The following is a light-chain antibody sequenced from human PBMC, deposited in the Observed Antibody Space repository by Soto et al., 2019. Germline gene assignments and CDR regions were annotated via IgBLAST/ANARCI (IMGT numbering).Light chain of an antibody. V-gene: IGLV1-40*01. CDR1: SSNIVAGYD. CDR3: PSYDSSLSGAV. CDR2: GNS. J-gene: IGLJ3*02. Sequence: QSVLTQPPSVSGAPGQRVTISCTGSSSNIVAGYDVHWYQQLPGTAPKLLIYGNSNRPSGVPDRFSGSKSGTSASLAITGLQAEDEADYYCPSYDSSLSGAVFGGGTQLTVL.